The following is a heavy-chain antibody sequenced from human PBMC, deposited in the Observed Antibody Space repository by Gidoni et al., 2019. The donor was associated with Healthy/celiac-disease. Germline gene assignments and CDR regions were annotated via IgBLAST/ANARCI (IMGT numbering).Heavy chain of an antibody. V-gene: IGHV3-73*02. CDR1: GFTFSGSA. J-gene: IGHJ4*02. CDR2: IRSKANGYAT. D-gene: IGHD6-13*01. Sequence: VQLVESGGGLVQPGVSLKLSCAASGFTFSGSAMHWVRQASGKGLEWVGRIRSKANGYATAYAASVKGRFTISREDSKNTAYLQMNSLKTEDTAVYYCTVLVSSSWYYWGQGTLVTVSS. CDR3: TVLVSSSWYY.